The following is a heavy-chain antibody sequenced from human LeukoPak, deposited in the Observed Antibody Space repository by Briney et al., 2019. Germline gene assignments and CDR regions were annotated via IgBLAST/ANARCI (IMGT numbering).Heavy chain of an antibody. D-gene: IGHD4-17*01. J-gene: IGHJ4*02. CDR1: GYSFTSYW. CDR2: IDPSDSYT. V-gene: IGHV5-10-1*01. CDR3: ARHGRAYGDYVYYFDY. Sequence: GESLRISCKGSGYSFTSYWISWVRQMPGKGLGWMGRIDPSDSYTNYSPSFQGHVTISADKSISTAYLQWSSLKASDTAMYYCARHGRAYGDYVYYFDYWGQGTLVTVSS.